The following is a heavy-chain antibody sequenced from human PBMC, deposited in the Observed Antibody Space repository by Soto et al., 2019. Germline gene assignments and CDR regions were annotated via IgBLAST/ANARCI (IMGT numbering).Heavy chain of an antibody. D-gene: IGHD3-3*01. Sequence: SETLSLTCTVSGGSISSYYWSWIRQPAGKGLEWIGRIYTSGSTNYNPSLKSRVTMSVDTSKNQFSLKLSSVTAADTAVCYCARDLGNYDFWSGYHSHYYGMDVWGQRSPITV. V-gene: IGHV4-4*07. CDR2: IYTSGST. J-gene: IGHJ6*02. CDR1: GGSISSYY. CDR3: ARDLGNYDFWSGYHSHYYGMDV.